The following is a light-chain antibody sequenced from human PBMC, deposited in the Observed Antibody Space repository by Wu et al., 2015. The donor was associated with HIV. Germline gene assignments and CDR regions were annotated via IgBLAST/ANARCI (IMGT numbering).Light chain of an antibody. CDR2: DAY. J-gene: IGKJ4*01. CDR1: QHVDRN. Sequence: EILMTQSPATLSVSPGERATLSCRASQHVDRNLAWYQQRPGQAPRLLIYDAYTRATGIPARFTGSGYGTDFTLTISGLRSDDVAVYYCQQYTNWPPXTFGGGTRVEIK. CDR3: QQYTNWPPXT. V-gene: IGKV3-15*01.